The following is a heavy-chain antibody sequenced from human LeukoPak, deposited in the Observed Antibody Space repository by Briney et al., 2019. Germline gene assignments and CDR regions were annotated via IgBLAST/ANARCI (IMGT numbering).Heavy chain of an antibody. D-gene: IGHD6-19*01. J-gene: IGHJ4*02. Sequence: SVKVSCKASGGTFSSYAISWVRQAPGQGLEWMGGIIPIFGTANYAQKFQGRVTITADKSTSTAYMELSSLRSEDTAVYYCATGGAAGRLFIDYWGQGTLVTVPS. CDR3: ATGGAAGRLFIDY. CDR2: IIPIFGTA. V-gene: IGHV1-69*06. CDR1: GGTFSSYA.